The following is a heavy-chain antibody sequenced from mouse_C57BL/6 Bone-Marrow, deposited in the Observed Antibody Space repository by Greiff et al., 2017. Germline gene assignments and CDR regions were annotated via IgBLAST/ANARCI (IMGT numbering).Heavy chain of an antibody. CDR2: INPNSGTT. CDR3: ARSRGYFYAMDY. D-gene: IGHD2-3*01. J-gene: IGHJ4*01. Sequence: VHVKQSGPELVKPGASVKISCKASGYSFTDYNMNWVKQSNGKSLEWIGVINPNSGTTSYNQKFKGKATLTVDQSSSTAYMQLNSLTSEDSAVYYCARSRGYFYAMDYWGQGTSVTVSS. CDR1: GYSFTDYN. V-gene: IGHV1-39*01.